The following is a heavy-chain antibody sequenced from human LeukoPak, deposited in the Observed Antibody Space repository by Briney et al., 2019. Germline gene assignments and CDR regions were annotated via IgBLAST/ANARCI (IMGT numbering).Heavy chain of an antibody. CDR3: AKPYSSSTTHDY. D-gene: IGHD6-13*01. V-gene: IGHV3-30*02. Sequence: GGSLRLSCAASGFTFSSYGMRWVRQAPGKGLEWVAFIRYDGSNKYYADSVKGRFTISRDNSKNTLYLQMNSLRAEDTAVYYCAKPYSSSTTHDYWGQGTLVTVSS. CDR2: IRYDGSNK. CDR1: GFTFSSYG. J-gene: IGHJ4*02.